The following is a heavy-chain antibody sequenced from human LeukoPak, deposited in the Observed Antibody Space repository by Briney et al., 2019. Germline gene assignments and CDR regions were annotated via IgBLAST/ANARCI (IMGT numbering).Heavy chain of an antibody. Sequence: ASVKVSCKVSGYTLTELSMHWVRQAPGKGLEWMGGFDPEDGETIYAQKFQGRVTMTRDTSTSTVYMELSSLRSEDTAVYYCARASQEGIWDYWGQGTLVTVSS. CDR2: FDPEDGET. J-gene: IGHJ4*02. V-gene: IGHV1-24*01. CDR3: ARASQEGIWDY. D-gene: IGHD3-10*01. CDR1: GYTLTELS.